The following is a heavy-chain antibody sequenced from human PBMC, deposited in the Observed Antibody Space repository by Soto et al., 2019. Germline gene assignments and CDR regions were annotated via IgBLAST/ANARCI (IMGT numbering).Heavy chain of an antibody. J-gene: IGHJ3*01. CDR3: ATNRAFDL. CDR2: IIQDGSEK. CDR1: GFTFSNYW. V-gene: IGHV3-7*01. Sequence: EVQLVESGGGLVEHGGSLRLSCAASGFTFSNYWMSWVRQAPGKGLEWVANIIQDGSEKYYVDSVKGRFTISRDNAKNSLYLQMNSLRAGDTAVYYCATNRAFDLWGQGTMVTVSS.